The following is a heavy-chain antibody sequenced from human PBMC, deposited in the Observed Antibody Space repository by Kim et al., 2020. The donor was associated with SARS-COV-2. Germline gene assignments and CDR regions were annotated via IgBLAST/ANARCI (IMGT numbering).Heavy chain of an antibody. CDR2: N. V-gene: IGHV6-1*01. Sequence: NDYAVSVKSRITINPDTTKTQFSLQLNSVTPDDTAVYYCARDLDFRKIDYWGQGTLVTVSS. CDR3: ARDLDFRKIDY. J-gene: IGHJ4*02.